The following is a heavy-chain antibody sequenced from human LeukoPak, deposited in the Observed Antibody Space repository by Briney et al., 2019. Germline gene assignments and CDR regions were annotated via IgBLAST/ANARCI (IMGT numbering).Heavy chain of an antibody. D-gene: IGHD3-22*01. Sequence: GGSLRLSCAASGFTFSSHGMNWVRQAPGKGLEWVSGSSSIGGRTYYADSVKGRFTVTRDNSRNTLYLQMNSLRAEDTAVYYCAKDPTHYRVWDDYDSSVLSCWGQGTLVTVSS. CDR1: GFTFSSHG. CDR2: SSSIGGRT. J-gene: IGHJ4*02. V-gene: IGHV3-23*01. CDR3: AKDPTHYRVWDDYDSSVLSC.